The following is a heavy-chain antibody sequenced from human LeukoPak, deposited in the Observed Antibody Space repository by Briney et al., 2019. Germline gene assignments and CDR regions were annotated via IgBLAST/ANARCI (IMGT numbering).Heavy chain of an antibody. CDR2: IRYGGSNK. CDR3: AKDHYGSGSYYIPLPDY. V-gene: IGHV3-30*02. CDR1: GFTFSSYG. D-gene: IGHD3-10*01. J-gene: IGHJ4*02. Sequence: GGSLRLSCAASGFTFSSYGMHWVRQAPGKGLEWVAFIRYGGSNKYYADSVKGRFTISRDNSKNSLYLQMNSLRAEETAVYYCAKDHYGSGSYYIPLPDYWGQGTLVTVSS.